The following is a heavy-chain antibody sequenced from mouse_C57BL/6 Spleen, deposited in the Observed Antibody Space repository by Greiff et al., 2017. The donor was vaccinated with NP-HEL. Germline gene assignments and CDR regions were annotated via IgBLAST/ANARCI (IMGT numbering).Heavy chain of an antibody. V-gene: IGHV5-4*03. CDR3: ARGDYYGSSYWYFDV. Sequence: DVMLVESGGGLVKPGGSLKLSCAASGFTFSSYAMSWVRQTPEKRLEWVATISDGGSYTYYPDNVKGRFTISRDNAKNKLYLQMSHLKSEDTAMYYCARGDYYGSSYWYFDVWGTGTTVTVSS. CDR2: ISDGGSYT. J-gene: IGHJ1*03. D-gene: IGHD1-1*01. CDR1: GFTFSSYA.